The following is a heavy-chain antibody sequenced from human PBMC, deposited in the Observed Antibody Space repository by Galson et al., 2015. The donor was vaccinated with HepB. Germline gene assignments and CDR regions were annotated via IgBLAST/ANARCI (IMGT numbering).Heavy chain of an antibody. CDR3: ARRGTTTDAFDI. CDR2: IYFSGDT. CDR1: GGSINSSSDY. D-gene: IGHD1-26*01. Sequence: TLSLTCTVSGGSINSSSDYWGWIRQPPGKGLEWSGSIYFSGDTYYNSSLKSRVTISGDTSKNQFSLKLTSVTAADTAVYYCARRGTTTDAFDIWGQGTVVAVSS. J-gene: IGHJ3*02. V-gene: IGHV4-39*01.